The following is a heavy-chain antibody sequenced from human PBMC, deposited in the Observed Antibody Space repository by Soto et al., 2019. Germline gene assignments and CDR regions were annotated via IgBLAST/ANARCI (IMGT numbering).Heavy chain of an antibody. J-gene: IGHJ3*02. CDR1: GGSVNSAGYS. D-gene: IGHD3-22*01. Sequence: QLQLQESGSGLLKPSQTLSLSCAVSGGSVNSAGYSWSWIRQPPGKGLEWIGYIYHSGSTYYNPSLKSRVTISLDRSNNHFSLKLSSVTAADTAVYFCARVPIYYDSSGYYHYGPFDTWGQGTMVTVSS. CDR3: ARVPIYYDSSGYYHYGPFDT. CDR2: IYHSGST. V-gene: IGHV4-30-2*01.